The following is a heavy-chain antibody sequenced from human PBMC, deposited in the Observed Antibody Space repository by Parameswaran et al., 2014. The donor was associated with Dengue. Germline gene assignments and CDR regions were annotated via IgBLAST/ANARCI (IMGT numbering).Heavy chain of an antibody. CDR2: INPNSGGT. CDR3: AYTMVRGRSPLDY. V-gene: IGHV1-2*04. Sequence: WVRQAPGQGLEWMGWINPNSGGTNYAQKFQGWVTMTRDTSISTAYMELSRLRSDDTAVYYCAYTMVRGRSPLDYWGQGTLVTVSS. J-gene: IGHJ4*02. D-gene: IGHD3-10*01.